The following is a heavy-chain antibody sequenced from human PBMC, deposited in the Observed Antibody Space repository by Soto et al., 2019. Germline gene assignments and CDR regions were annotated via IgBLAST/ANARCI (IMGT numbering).Heavy chain of an antibody. CDR3: AREGGATVTNPSDYYYGMDV. Sequence: PSETLSLTCTVSGDSISSGDYYWSWIRQPPGKGLEWIGYVYYSGSTYYNPSLKSRVTISVDTSKNQFSLKLSSVTAADTAVYYCAREGGATVTNPSDYYYGMDVWGQGTTVTVSS. J-gene: IGHJ6*02. V-gene: IGHV4-30-4*01. CDR1: GDSISSGDYY. D-gene: IGHD4-17*01. CDR2: VYYSGST.